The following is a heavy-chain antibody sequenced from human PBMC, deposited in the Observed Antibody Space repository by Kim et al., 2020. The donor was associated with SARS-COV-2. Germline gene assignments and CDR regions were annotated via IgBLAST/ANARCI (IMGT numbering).Heavy chain of an antibody. CDR3: ARPNYDLLTGFD. J-gene: IGHJ4*01. CDR1: GGSISSYTW. D-gene: IGHD3-9*01. Sequence: SETLSLTCTVSGGSISSYTWWSWVRQPPGKGLEWIGEVYYSGSTNYSPSNYNPSLKSRVTISLDKSKNQFSLRLTSVTAADTAEYFCARPNYDLLTGFD. CDR2: VYYSGST. V-gene: IGHV4-4*02.